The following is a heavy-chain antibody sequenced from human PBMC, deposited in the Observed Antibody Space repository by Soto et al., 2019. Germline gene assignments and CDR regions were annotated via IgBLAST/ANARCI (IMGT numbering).Heavy chain of an antibody. D-gene: IGHD2-8*02. CDR1: GGSFSGYY. CDR2: INHSGST. CDR3: ARDKITGLFDY. Sequence: QVQLQQWGAGLLKPSETLSLTCAVYGGSFSGYYWTWIRQPPRTGLEWIGEINHSGSTNYNPSLKSRVTISVDTSKNQFSLKLTSVTAADPAVYYCARDKITGLFDYWGQGTLVTVSS. V-gene: IGHV4-34*01. J-gene: IGHJ4*02.